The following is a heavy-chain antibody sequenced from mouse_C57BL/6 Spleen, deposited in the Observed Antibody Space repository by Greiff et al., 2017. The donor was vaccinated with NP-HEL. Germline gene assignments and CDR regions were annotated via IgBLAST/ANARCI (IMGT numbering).Heavy chain of an antibody. V-gene: IGHV8-12*01. CDR1: GFSLSTSGMG. CDR2: IYWDDDK. Sequence: ESGPGILQSSQTLSLTCSFSGFSLSTSGMGVSWIRQPSGKGLEWLAHIYWDDDKRYNPSLKSRLTISKDTSRNQVFLKITSVDTADTATYYCARGEPYDGPGGYFDYWGQGTTLTVSS. J-gene: IGHJ2*01. D-gene: IGHD2-3*01. CDR3: ARGEPYDGPGGYFDY.